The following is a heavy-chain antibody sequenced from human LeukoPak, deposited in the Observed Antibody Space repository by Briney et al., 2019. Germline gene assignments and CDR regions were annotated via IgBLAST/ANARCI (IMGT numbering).Heavy chain of an antibody. CDR2: IYYSGST. CDR3: ARTSSSSSYYFDY. V-gene: IGHV4-30-4*01. D-gene: IGHD6-6*01. J-gene: IGHJ4*02. CDR1: GGSISSGDYY. Sequence: SETLSLTCTVSGGSISSGDYYWSWIRQPPGKGLEWIGYIYYSGSTYYNPSLKSRVTISVDTSKNQFSLKLSSVTAADTAVYYCARTSSSSSYYFDYWGQGTLVTVSS.